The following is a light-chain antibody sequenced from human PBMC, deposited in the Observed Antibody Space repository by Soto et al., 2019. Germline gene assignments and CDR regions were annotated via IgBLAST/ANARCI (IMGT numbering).Light chain of an antibody. CDR3: QQSYTTPLT. CDR1: QSISKY. J-gene: IGKJ4*01. Sequence: DIQMTQSPFSLSASVGDRVTITCRASQSISKYLIWYQLKPGKAPKLLIYASSSLQSGVPSRFSGSGYGTDFTLTISRLHLEDFATYYCQQSYTTPLTFGGGNKVEIK. V-gene: IGKV1-39*01. CDR2: ASS.